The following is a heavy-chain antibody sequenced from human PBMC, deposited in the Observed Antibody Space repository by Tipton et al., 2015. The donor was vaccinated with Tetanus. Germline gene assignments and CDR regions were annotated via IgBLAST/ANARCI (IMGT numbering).Heavy chain of an antibody. CDR2: ISHSGRT. J-gene: IGHJ6*02. Sequence: TLSLTCTVSGGSISSGTFYWDWIRQPPGKGLECIGYISHSGRTYYNPSLNSRVTISLDRSKNQFSLKLTSVTAADTAVYYCARGGGNTMFRGGEFVHSYYYQGMDVWGQGTTVTVSS. D-gene: IGHD3-10*01. V-gene: IGHV4-30-2*01. CDR1: GGSISSGTFY. CDR3: ARGGGNTMFRGGEFVHSYYYQGMDV.